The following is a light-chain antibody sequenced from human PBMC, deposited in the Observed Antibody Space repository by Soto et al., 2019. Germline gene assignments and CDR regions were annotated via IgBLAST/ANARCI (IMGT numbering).Light chain of an antibody. CDR1: QSIQSF. V-gene: IGKV1-5*03. Sequence: DIQMTQFPSTLSASVGDTVTITCRASQSIQSFLAWYQQKPGQAPKLLISLASRLQGGVPSRFSGSWSGTEFLLTITSLQPDDFATYFCQQYNSHSFYTFGQGTKVEVK. J-gene: IGKJ2*01. CDR3: QQYNSHSFYT. CDR2: LAS.